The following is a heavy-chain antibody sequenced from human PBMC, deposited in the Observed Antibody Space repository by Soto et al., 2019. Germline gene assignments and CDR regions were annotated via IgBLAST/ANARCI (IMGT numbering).Heavy chain of an antibody. CDR3: AKDPGGLLGAFDF. J-gene: IGHJ3*01. Sequence: EVQLLESGGGSIQPGGSLRLSCAASGFTFRNNAMSWVRQAPGKGLEWVSSITSGGNTFFADSVKGRVTLSTDNSKNTLYLQMNNLRAEDTAVYYCAKDPGGLLGAFDFWGQGTVVTVSS. CDR1: GFTFRNNA. V-gene: IGHV3-23*01. CDR2: ITSGGNT. D-gene: IGHD3-10*01.